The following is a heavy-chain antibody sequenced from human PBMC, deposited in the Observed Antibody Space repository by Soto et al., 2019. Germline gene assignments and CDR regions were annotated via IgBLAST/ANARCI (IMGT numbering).Heavy chain of an antibody. CDR2: ISPDGSAK. V-gene: IGHV3-7*03. CDR1: HFAFSTSW. J-gene: IGHJ4*02. Sequence: PGGSLRLSCAASHFAFSTSWMNLIRQAPGKGLEWVANISPDGSAKYYVDSLKGRFTISRDNDKNSLDLQMNSLRAEDTAVYFCTRVSRGHWVDYWDQGALVTVSS. D-gene: IGHD3-10*01. CDR3: TRVSRGHWVDY.